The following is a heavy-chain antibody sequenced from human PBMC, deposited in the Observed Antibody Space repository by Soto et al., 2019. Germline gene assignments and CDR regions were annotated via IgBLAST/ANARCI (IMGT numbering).Heavy chain of an antibody. CDR1: GYTFTSYG. D-gene: IGHD3-10*01. Sequence: ASVKVSCKASGYTFTSYGISWVRQAPGQGLEWMGWISAYNGNTNYAQKLQGRVTMTTDTSTSTAYMELRSLRSDDTAVYYCARGNGWTGYYGSGSYILMDVWGKGTTVTVSS. J-gene: IGHJ6*03. CDR3: ARGNGWTGYYGSGSYILMDV. CDR2: ISAYNGNT. V-gene: IGHV1-18*01.